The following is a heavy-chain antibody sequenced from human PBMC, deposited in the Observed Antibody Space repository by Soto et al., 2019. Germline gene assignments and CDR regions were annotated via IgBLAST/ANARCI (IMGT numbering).Heavy chain of an antibody. V-gene: IGHV3-7*01. D-gene: IGHD2-15*01. Sequence: ESGGGLVQPGGSLRLSCAASVFTFSSYWMSWVRQAPGKGLEWVANIKQDGSEKYYVDSMKGRFTISRDNAKNSLFLQMNSLRAEDTAVYYCVRVRCSGTSCRRGWYFDLWGRGTLVTVSS. CDR3: VRVRCSGTSCRRGWYFDL. CDR1: VFTFSSYW. CDR2: IKQDGSEK. J-gene: IGHJ2*01.